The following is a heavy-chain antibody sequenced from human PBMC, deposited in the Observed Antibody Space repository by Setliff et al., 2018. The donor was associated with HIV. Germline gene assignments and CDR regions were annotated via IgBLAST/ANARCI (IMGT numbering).Heavy chain of an antibody. CDR2: NGIINGAK. CDR3: VRDRDWAFDY. Sequence: PGGSLRLSCGFIAGANYMSWVRQAPGKGLEWISYNGIINGAKHYADSMEGRFTISRDDAKNSLYLQMDSLRAEDTAVYYCVRDRDWAFDYWGQGILVTVSS. D-gene: IGHD3-9*01. J-gene: IGHJ4*02. CDR1: FIAGANY. V-gene: IGHV3-48*01.